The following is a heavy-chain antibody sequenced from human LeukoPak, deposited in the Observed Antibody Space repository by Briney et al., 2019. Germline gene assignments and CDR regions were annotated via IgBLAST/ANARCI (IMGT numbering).Heavy chain of an antibody. Sequence: GGSLRLSCAASGFTFSTFGMHWVRQTPGKGLEWVAAISYDTNDKHYSDSVRGRFPISRDNSKNTLYLHMNSLRPEDTAVYYCAKDSREDFYALRRNYNYYYHGMDVWGQGTTVIVSS. J-gene: IGHJ6*02. CDR3: AKDSREDFYALRRNYNYYYHGMDV. V-gene: IGHV3-30*18. CDR1: GFTFSTFG. D-gene: IGHD2/OR15-2a*01. CDR2: ISYDTNDK.